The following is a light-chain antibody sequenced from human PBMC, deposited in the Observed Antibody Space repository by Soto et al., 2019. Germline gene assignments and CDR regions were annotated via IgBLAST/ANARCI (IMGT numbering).Light chain of an antibody. CDR2: GAS. V-gene: IGKV1-39*01. CDR3: QQYTTFYT. J-gene: IGKJ2*01. CDR1: QSVSTY. Sequence: DMQMTQSPSSLSTSVGDRVTITCRTSQSVSTYLNWYQQRPGKAPKLLIYGASNLQSGVPSRFSGSGSGTHFTLTISSLQPEDFATYYCQQYTTFYTFGQGTKLEVK.